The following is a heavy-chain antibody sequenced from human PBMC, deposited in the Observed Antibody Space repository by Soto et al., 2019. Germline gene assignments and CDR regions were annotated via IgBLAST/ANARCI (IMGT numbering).Heavy chain of an antibody. CDR2: INAGNGNT. V-gene: IGHV1-3*01. CDR1: GYTFTTHA. Sequence: ASVKVSGKASGYTFTTHAMHWVRQAPGQRLEWMGWINAGNGNTKYSQKFQGRVTITRDTSASTAYMELSSLRSEDTAVLYCARADCSSNSCHYGYWGQGTLVTVSS. J-gene: IGHJ4*02. D-gene: IGHD2-2*01. CDR3: ARADCSSNSCHYGY.